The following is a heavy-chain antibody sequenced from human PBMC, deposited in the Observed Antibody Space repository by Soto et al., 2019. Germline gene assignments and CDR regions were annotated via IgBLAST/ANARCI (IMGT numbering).Heavy chain of an antibody. D-gene: IGHD2-8*01. CDR3: ARDPILMEYDADWYFDL. J-gene: IGHJ2*01. CDR1: GYTFTIYA. V-gene: IGHV1-3*01. Sequence: QVQLGQSGAEVKKPGASVKVSCKASGYTFTIYAMHWVRQAPGQRLEWLGRINAGNGNTKYSQKFQGRVTTTRDASASTAYIALSILGSEDTAVYYCARDPILMEYDADWYFDLWGRGTLVTVSS. CDR2: INAGNGNT.